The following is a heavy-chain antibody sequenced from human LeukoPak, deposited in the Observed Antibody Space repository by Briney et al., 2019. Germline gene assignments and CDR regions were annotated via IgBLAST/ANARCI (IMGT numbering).Heavy chain of an antibody. CDR3: AREIIVVVVAATRWFDP. J-gene: IGHJ5*02. CDR2: IYYSGST. CDR1: GGSISSSSYY. V-gene: IGHV4-39*07. Sequence: SETLSLTCTVSGGSISSSSYYWGWIRQPPGKGLEWIGSIYYSGSTYYNPSLKSRVTISVDTSKNQFSLKLSSVTAADTAVYYCAREIIVVVVAATRWFDPWGQGTLVTVSS. D-gene: IGHD2-15*01.